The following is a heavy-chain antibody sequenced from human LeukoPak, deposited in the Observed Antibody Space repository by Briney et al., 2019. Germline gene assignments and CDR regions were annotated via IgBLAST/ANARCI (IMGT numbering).Heavy chain of an antibody. CDR3: ARDGGYSAFDY. CDR2: IKEDGGRE. CDR1: GFAFSRSW. V-gene: IGHV3-7*01. J-gene: IGHJ4*02. Sequence: GGSLRLSCAASGFAFSRSWMTWIRQAPGKGLEFVANIKEDGGRENFASSVKGRFTISRDNAKDSLYLQMNNLRVEDTAVYYCARDGGYSAFDYWGQGALVTVSS. D-gene: IGHD1-26*01.